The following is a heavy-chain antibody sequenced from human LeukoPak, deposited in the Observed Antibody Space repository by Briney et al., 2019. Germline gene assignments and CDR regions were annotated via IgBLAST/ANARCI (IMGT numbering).Heavy chain of an antibody. Sequence: SGTLSLTCTVSGGSISSSNWWSWIRQPPGKGLEWIGEINHSGSTNYNPSLKSRVTISVDTSKNQFSLKLSSVTAADTAVYYCARLKVGGYYFDYWGQGTLVTVSS. J-gene: IGHJ4*02. CDR1: GGSISSSNW. V-gene: IGHV4-4*02. CDR3: ARLKVGGYYFDY. CDR2: INHSGST. D-gene: IGHD2/OR15-2a*01.